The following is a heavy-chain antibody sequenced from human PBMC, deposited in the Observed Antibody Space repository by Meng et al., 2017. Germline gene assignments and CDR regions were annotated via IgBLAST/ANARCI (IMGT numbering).Heavy chain of an antibody. D-gene: IGHD1-26*01. CDR1: GFTFSSYA. Sequence: GESLKISCAASGFTFSSYAMSWVRQAPGKGLEWVSAISGSGGSTYYADSVKGRFTISRDNSKNTLYLQMNSLRAEDTAVYYCAKYMGGSYYFDYWGQGTRVTVSS. V-gene: IGHV3-23*01. CDR3: AKYMGGSYYFDY. CDR2: ISGSGGST. J-gene: IGHJ4*02.